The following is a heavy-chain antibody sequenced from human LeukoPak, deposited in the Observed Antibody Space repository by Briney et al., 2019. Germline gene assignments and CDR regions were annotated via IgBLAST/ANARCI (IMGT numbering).Heavy chain of an antibody. CDR1: GYTFSGFY. V-gene: IGHV1-2*02. J-gene: IGHJ5*02. CDR2: MNPNSGDT. CDR3: ARGPPPNYYDSSGYYYL. D-gene: IGHD3-22*01. Sequence: ASVKVSCKASGYTFSGFYMHWVRQAPGQGLEWMGWMNPNSGDTKYAPKFQGRVTMTRDTSISTAYMELSRLRSDDTAVYYCARGPPPNYYDSSGYYYLWGQGTLVTVSS.